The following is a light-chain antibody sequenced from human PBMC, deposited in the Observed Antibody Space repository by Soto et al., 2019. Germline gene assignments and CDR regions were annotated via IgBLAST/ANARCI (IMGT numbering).Light chain of an antibody. CDR2: AVS. Sequence: EIVMTQSPATLSVSPGESATLSCIASQSVSSNLAWYQQKPGQGPRLLIYAVSTRATGIPARFRGSGSGTEFTLTISNLQSEDFAVYYCQQYNNWPPWTFGQGTKVHIK. CDR1: QSVSSN. CDR3: QQYNNWPPWT. V-gene: IGKV3-15*01. J-gene: IGKJ1*01.